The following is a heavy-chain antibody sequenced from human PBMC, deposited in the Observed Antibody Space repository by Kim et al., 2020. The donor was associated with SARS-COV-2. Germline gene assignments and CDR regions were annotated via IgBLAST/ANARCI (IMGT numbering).Heavy chain of an antibody. Sequence: GGALRLSCAASGFTFSSYWMHWVREVPGRGLVWVSRIDTYGGNTIYADSVKGRFTISRDNARNTLYLQLNSLRAEDTAVYYCARDQSRAGPTTVDYWGQG. D-gene: IGHD1-26*01. J-gene: IGHJ4*02. V-gene: IGHV3-74*01. CDR3: ARDQSRAGPTTVDY. CDR2: IDTYGGNT. CDR1: GFTFSSYW.